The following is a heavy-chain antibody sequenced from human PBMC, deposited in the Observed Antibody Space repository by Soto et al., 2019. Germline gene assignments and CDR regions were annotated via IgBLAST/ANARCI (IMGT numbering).Heavy chain of an antibody. J-gene: IGHJ5*01. CDR1: GGSISDDSY. Sequence: SETLSLTCTVSGGSISDDSYWSWIRQTPGKGLEWIGYIHHTGNTYYNPSLRSRVSISVDKSKSQFSLKLISVTAADTAVYFCARDEYQLLSSVPWFDSWGQGTLVTVSS. V-gene: IGHV4-30-4*01. CDR3: ARDEYQLLSSVPWFDS. D-gene: IGHD2-2*01. CDR2: IHHTGNT.